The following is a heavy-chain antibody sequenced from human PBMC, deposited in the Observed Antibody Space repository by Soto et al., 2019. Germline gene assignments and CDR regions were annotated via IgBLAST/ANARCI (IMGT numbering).Heavy chain of an antibody. CDR1: GYTFTRYT. J-gene: IGHJ5*02. CDR2: INPDNGNT. Sequence: QVQLVQSGAEVKKPGASVKISCKASGYTFTRYTMNWVRQAPGQRLEWMGWINPDNGNTKSSQKFQDRVIITRDTSASTAYMDLSRLRSEDTAVYYCARGIATGQRDHWGQGTLVTVSS. V-gene: IGHV1-3*01. CDR3: ARGIATGQRDH. D-gene: IGHD2-15*01.